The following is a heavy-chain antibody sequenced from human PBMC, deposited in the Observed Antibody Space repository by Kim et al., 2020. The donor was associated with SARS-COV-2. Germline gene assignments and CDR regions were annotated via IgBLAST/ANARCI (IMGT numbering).Heavy chain of an antibody. D-gene: IGHD3-16*01. V-gene: IGHV3-30*01. CDR3: ASFFWGEDAFDI. J-gene: IGHJ3*02. Sequence: YADSAKVRFTISRDKYQHTMYLQMNSLGAEDTAVYYCASFFWGEDAFDIWGQGTMVTVSS.